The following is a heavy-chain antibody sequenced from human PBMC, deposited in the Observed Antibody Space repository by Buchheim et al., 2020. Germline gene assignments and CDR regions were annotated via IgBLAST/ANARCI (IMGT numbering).Heavy chain of an antibody. CDR2: INSDGSST. V-gene: IGHV3-74*01. D-gene: IGHD6-6*01. J-gene: IGHJ6*03. Sequence: EVQLVESGGGLVQPGGSLRLSCAASGFTFSSYWMHWVRQAPGKGLVWVSRINSDGSSTSYADSVKGRFTISRDNAKNTLYLQMNILRAEDTAVYYCARDVRIAARYYYYYMDVWGKGTT. CDR3: ARDVRIAARYYYYYMDV. CDR1: GFTFSSYW.